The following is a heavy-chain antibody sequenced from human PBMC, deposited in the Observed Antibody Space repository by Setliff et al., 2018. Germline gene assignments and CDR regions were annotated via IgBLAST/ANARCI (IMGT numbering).Heavy chain of an antibody. CDR1: GGSVRGYY. Sequence: SETLSLTCTVSGGSVRGYYWSWIRQPPGKGLEWVGYMYYSGDTNYNPSLKSRVTISVDTSKNQFSLELRSVTAADTAVYYCARLPPLHTPMALTFDYWGQGVLVTVS. CDR2: MYYSGDT. V-gene: IGHV4-59*08. CDR3: ARLPPLHTPMALTFDY. J-gene: IGHJ4*02. D-gene: IGHD5-18*01.